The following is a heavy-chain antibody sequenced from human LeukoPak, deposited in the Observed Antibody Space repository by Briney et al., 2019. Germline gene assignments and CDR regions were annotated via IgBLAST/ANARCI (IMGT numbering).Heavy chain of an antibody. V-gene: IGHV3-23*01. D-gene: IGHD2-15*01. CDR3: VKDPGGGYCSGGSCSY. CDR2: IGDTGTNT. CDR1: GFTFSSNA. Sequence: GGSLRLSCAASGFTFSSNAMSWVRQAPGKGLEWVSGIGDTGTNTFYAASVKGRFTISRDNSKSTVYLQMNSLRAEDTAIYYCVKDPGGGYCSGGSCSYWGQGTLVTVSS. J-gene: IGHJ4*02.